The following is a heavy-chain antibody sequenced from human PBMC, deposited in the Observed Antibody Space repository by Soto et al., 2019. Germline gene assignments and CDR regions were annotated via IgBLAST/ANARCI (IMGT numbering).Heavy chain of an antibody. D-gene: IGHD3-3*01. J-gene: IGHJ6*02. CDR2: INHSGST. Sequence: KTSEILSLTCAVYGGSFSGYYWSWIRQPPGKGLEWIGEINHSGSTNYNPSLKSRVTISVDTSKNQFSLKLSSVTAADTAVYYCVRGEWLLSDVWGYYYYGMDVWGQGTTVTVSS. CDR1: GGSFSGYY. V-gene: IGHV4-34*01. CDR3: VRGEWLLSDVWGYYYYGMDV.